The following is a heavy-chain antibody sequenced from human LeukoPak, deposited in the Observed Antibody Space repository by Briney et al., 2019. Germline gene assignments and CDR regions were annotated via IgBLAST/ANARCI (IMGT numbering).Heavy chain of an antibody. CDR1: GGSFSGYY. J-gene: IGHJ4*02. CDR2: INHSGST. V-gene: IGHV4-34*01. CDR3: ARVGNGYNYDV. D-gene: IGHD5-24*01. Sequence: PSETLSLTCAVYGGSFSGYYWSWIRQPPGKGLEWIGEINHSGSTNYNPSLKSRVTISVDTSKNQFSLKLSSVTAADTAVYYCARVGNGYNYDVWGQGTLVTVSS.